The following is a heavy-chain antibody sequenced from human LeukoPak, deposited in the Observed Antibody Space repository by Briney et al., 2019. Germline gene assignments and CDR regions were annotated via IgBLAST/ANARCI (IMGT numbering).Heavy chain of an antibody. CDR2: ISWDGGST. Sequence: GGSLRLSLGASGFTFDDYTMHWVRQAPGKGLEWVSLISWDGGSTYYADSVKGRFTISRDNSKNSLYLQMNSLRTEDTAFYYCAKEGDSTSGEYSRSSPFDCWGQGTLVTVSS. V-gene: IGHV3-43*01. J-gene: IGHJ4*02. D-gene: IGHD6-6*01. CDR3: AKEGDSTSGEYSRSSPFDC. CDR1: GFTFDDYT.